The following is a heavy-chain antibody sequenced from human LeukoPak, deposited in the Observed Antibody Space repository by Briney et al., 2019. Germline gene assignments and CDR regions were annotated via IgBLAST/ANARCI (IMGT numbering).Heavy chain of an antibody. D-gene: IGHD4-23*01. Sequence: ETLSLTCTVSGGSISSGDYYWSWVRQAPGKGLEWVSVIYSGGSTYYADSVKGRFTISRDNSKNTLYLQMNSLRAEDTAVYYCARVNSNYYYYYMDVWGKGTTVTVSS. CDR1: GGSISSGDYY. CDR3: ARVNSNYYYYYMDV. V-gene: IGHV3-53*01. J-gene: IGHJ6*03. CDR2: IYSGGST.